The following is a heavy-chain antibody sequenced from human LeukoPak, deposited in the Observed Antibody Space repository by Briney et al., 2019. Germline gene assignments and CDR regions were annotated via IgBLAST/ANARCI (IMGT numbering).Heavy chain of an antibody. J-gene: IGHJ4*02. Sequence: PSETLPLTCTVSGGSIRSGSHYWAWIRQPPGEGLEWIGSIYYSGSTYYNPSLENRVTISIDTSKNHFSLKLSSLSAADTSVYYCAKRDDSGGNLVDLWGQGTLVTVS. V-gene: IGHV4-39*02. CDR1: GGSIRSGSHY. CDR2: IYYSGST. D-gene: IGHD3-22*01. CDR3: AKRDDSGGNLVDL.